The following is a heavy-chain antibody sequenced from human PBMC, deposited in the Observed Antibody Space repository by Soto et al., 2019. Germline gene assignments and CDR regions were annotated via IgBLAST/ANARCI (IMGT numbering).Heavy chain of an antibody. Sequence: GSLRLSCAASGFTFSSYSMNWVRQAPGKGLEWVSSISSSSSYIYYADSVKGRFTISRDNAKNSLYLQMNSLRAEDTAVYYCARVLSTVGATGIDYWGQGTLVTVSS. J-gene: IGHJ4*02. D-gene: IGHD1-26*01. V-gene: IGHV3-21*01. CDR1: GFTFSSYS. CDR2: ISSSSSYI. CDR3: ARVLSTVGATGIDY.